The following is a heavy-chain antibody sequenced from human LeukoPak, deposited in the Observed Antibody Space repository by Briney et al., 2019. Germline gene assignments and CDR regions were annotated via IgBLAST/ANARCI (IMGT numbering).Heavy chain of an antibody. CDR3: ARDDSGYDYLFGY. CDR2: ILYDGSNK. J-gene: IGHJ4*02. CDR1: GFTFSSYA. D-gene: IGHD5-12*01. V-gene: IGHV3-30-3*01. Sequence: GRSLRLSCAASGFTFSSYAMHWVRQAPGKGLEWVAVILYDGSNKYYADSVKGRFTVSRDNSKNTLYLQMNSLRAEDTAVYYCARDDSGYDYLFGYWGQGTLVTVSS.